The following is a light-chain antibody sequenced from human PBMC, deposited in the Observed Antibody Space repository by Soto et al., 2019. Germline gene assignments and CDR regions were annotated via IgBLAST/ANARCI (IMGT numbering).Light chain of an antibody. J-gene: IGKJ1*01. Sequence: EMVMTQSPATLSVSPGERATLSCRASQSLSSNLAWYQQKPGQAPRLLIYGASTRATGIPARFSGSGSGTEFTLTISSLQSEDFAIYYCQQYNIWPPWTFGQGTKVDIK. CDR3: QQYNIWPPWT. CDR2: GAS. CDR1: QSLSSN. V-gene: IGKV3-15*01.